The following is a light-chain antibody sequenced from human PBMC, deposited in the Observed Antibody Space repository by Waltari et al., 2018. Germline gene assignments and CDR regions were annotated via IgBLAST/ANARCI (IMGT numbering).Light chain of an antibody. Sequence: IQLTQSPSSLSASVGDRVTITCRASQDVTSYLAWYQQKPGKAPKLLIYAASTLQSGVPSRFSGSESGTDFTLTISSLQPEDFATYYCQQLNSYPWTFGQGTKVEIK. J-gene: IGKJ1*01. CDR3: QQLNSYPWT. CDR1: QDVTSY. CDR2: AAS. V-gene: IGKV1-9*01.